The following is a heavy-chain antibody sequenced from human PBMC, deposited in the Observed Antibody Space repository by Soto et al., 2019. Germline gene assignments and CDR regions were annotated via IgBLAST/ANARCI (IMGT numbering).Heavy chain of an antibody. CDR1: GYTLTELS. V-gene: IGHV1-24*01. J-gene: IGHJ5*02. D-gene: IGHD3-22*01. CDR2: FDPEDGET. CDR3: ATVAHYYYDSSGLAAWFDP. Sequence: WASVKVSCKVSGYTLTELSMHWVRQAPGKGLEWMGGFDPEDGETIYAQKFQGRVTMTEDTSTDTAYMELSSLRSEDTAVYYCATVAHYYYDSSGLAAWFDPWGQGTLVTVSS.